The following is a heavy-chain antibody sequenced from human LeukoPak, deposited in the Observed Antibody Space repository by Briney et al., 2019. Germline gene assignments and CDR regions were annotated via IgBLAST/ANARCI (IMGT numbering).Heavy chain of an antibody. Sequence: ASVTVSCTASGGTFISYTISWVRQAPGQGLEWMGGIIPLLGIANYAQKFQGSVTITADKSTSTAYMELSSLRAEDTAVYYCAREHDSSGYSFGYWGQGTLVTVSS. V-gene: IGHV1-69*10. CDR3: AREHDSSGYSFGY. CDR2: IIPLLGIA. CDR1: GGTFISYT. D-gene: IGHD3-22*01. J-gene: IGHJ4*02.